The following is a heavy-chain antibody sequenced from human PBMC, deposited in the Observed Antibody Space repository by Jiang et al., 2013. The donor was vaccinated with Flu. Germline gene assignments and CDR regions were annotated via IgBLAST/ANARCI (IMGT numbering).Heavy chain of an antibody. CDR2: IGTKADSYPT. D-gene: IGHD6-6*01. CDR3: ARSPEHSSSSTWGY. J-gene: IGHJ4*02. V-gene: IGHV3-72*01. Sequence: SGGGLVQPGGSLRVSCAASGFTVSSNYMDWVRQAPGKGLEWVARIGTKADSYPTEFAASVNGRFTISRDDSKNSVYLQVSSLKTDDTAMYYCARSPEHSSSSTWGYWGQGTLVTVSS. CDR1: GFTVSSNY.